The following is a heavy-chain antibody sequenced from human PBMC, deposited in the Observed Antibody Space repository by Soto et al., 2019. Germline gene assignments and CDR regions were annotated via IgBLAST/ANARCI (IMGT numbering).Heavy chain of an antibody. D-gene: IGHD3-16*01. J-gene: IGHJ4*02. CDR3: ATHGLGVSSPPYFDN. CDR2: FVPLFGTT. CDR1: GGTFSGYV. V-gene: IGHV1-69*01. Sequence: QLVQSGSEVKKPGSSVKVSCQASGGTFSGYVVTWVRQAPGQGLEWMGEFVPLFGTTNYAQRFSGRITITAEESRSTAYMERRTLRSDDTAVYYCATHGLGVSSPPYFDNWGQGTLVTVSS.